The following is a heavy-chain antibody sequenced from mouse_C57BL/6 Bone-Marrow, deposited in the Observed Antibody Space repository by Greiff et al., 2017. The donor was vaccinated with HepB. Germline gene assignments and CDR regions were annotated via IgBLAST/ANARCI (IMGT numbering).Heavy chain of an antibody. V-gene: IGHV5-12*01. CDR1: GFTFSDYY. J-gene: IGHJ2*01. CDR2: ISNGGGST. Sequence: EVMLVESGGGLVQPGGSLKLSCAASGFTFSDYYMYWVRQTPEKRLEWVAYISNGGGSTYYPDTVKGRFTISRDNAKNTLYLQMSRLKSEDTAMDYCARHDDYEGDYWGQGTTLTVSS. D-gene: IGHD2-4*01. CDR3: ARHDDYEGDY.